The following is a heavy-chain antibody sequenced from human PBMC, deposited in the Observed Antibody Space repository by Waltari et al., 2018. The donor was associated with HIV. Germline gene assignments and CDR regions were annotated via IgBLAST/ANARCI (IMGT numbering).Heavy chain of an antibody. J-gene: IGHJ4*02. D-gene: IGHD6-19*01. CDR3: ARTPAKDFRAVAGLNFFDC. CDR2: ILYDGRNK. Sequence: QVQLVESGGGVVQPGRSLRLSCAASGFTFSSYAMHWVRQAPGKGRQGVAVILYDGRNKGYADSVQGRFPISRDDSKNTLYLEGNRLRAEETAVYYCARTPAKDFRAVAGLNFFDCWGQGTLVTVSS. V-gene: IGHV3-30*01. CDR1: GFTFSSYA.